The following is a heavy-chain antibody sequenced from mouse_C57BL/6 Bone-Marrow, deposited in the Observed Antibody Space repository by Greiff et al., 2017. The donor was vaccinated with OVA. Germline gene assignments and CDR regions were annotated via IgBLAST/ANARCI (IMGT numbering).Heavy chain of an antibody. D-gene: IGHD2-5*01. CDR2: ISSGGSYT. CDR1: GFTFSSYG. V-gene: IGHV5-6*01. CDR3: ARHLYSSYYY. Sequence: EVQRVESGGDLVKPGGSLKLSCAASGFTFSSYGMSWVRQTPDKRLEWVATISSGGSYTYYPDSVKGRFTISRDNAKNTLYLQMSSLKSEDTAMYYCARHLYSSYYYWGQGTTLTVSS. J-gene: IGHJ2*01.